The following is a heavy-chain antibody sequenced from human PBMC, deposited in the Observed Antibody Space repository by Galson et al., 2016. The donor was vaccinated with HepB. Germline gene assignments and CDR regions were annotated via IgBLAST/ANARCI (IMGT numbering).Heavy chain of an antibody. J-gene: IGHJ4*02. D-gene: IGHD4-23*01. Sequence: SLRLSCAASGFTLITYSLNWVRHAPGKGLEWISYMSSSGSTKYYADSVKGRFSISRDNATNSLYLQMSDLRDEDTAAYYCARGGPSPVAHFDYWGQGTLVTVSS. CDR1: GFTLITYS. CDR3: ARGGPSPVAHFDY. V-gene: IGHV3-48*02. CDR2: MSSSGSTK.